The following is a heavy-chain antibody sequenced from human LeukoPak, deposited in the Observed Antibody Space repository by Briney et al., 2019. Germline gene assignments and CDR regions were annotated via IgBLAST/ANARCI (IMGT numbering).Heavy chain of an antibody. CDR1: GGSFSGYY. D-gene: IGHD5-18*01. V-gene: IGHV4-34*01. CDR2: INHSGST. CDR3: IQLWPH. J-gene: IGHJ4*02. Sequence: SETLSLTCAVYGGSFSGYYWSWIRQPPGKGLEWIGEINHSGSTNYNPSLRSRVTISVDTSKNQFSLKLSSVTAADTAVYYCIQLWPHWGQGTLVTVSS.